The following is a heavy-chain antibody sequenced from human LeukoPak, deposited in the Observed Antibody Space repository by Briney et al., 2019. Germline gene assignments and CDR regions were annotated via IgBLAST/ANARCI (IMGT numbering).Heavy chain of an antibody. CDR2: IGGRDGST. CDR1: GFTFSSYG. CDR3: AKGRVGANGYYYYGMDV. J-gene: IGHJ6*02. Sequence: GGSLRLSCAASGFTFSSYGMSWVRQAPGKGLEWVSAIGGRDGSTYYADSVKGRFTISRDNSKNTLYVQMNSLRAEDTAVYYCAKGRVGANGYYYYGMDVWGQGTTVTVSS. V-gene: IGHV3-23*01. D-gene: IGHD1-26*01.